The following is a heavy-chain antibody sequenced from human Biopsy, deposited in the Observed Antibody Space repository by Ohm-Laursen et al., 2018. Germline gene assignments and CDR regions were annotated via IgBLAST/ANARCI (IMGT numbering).Heavy chain of an antibody. D-gene: IGHD5-24*01. CDR2: IYFTGRT. V-gene: IGHV4-59*12. CDR3: ASAGYNPDWNFDL. Sequence: TLSLTCTVSGGPIDSYYWSWIRQPPGKALEWIGYIYFTGRTSYNPSLKSRVTMSVNTSKKQFSLRLSSVTAADTAVYYYASAGYNPDWNFDLWGRGTRVTVSS. J-gene: IGHJ2*01. CDR1: GGPIDSYY.